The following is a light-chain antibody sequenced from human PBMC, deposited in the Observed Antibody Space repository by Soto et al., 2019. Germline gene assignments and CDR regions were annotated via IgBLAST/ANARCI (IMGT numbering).Light chain of an antibody. CDR1: SSDVGDYNY. Sequence: QSVLTQPASVSGSPGQSITISCTGTSSDVGDYNYVSWYQQHPGKAPKLMIYEVTNRPSGVSNRFSGSKSGNTASLIISGLQAEDESDYYCSSFTSSSTLVVFGGGTKVTVL. J-gene: IGLJ3*02. CDR3: SSFTSSSTLVV. CDR2: EVT. V-gene: IGLV2-14*01.